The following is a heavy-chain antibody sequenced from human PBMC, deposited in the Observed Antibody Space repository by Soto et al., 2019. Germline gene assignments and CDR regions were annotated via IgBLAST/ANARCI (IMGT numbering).Heavy chain of an antibody. D-gene: IGHD7-27*01. Sequence: VQLLESGGGLVQPGGSLRLSCASFGFTFKTYAMTWDRQAPGKRLEWVAVISGTGGTIYYADSVKGRFTISRDNSKDTVYLQMNSLRADDTALYYCAKDKSAWGFFDIWGQGTQVTVSP. V-gene: IGHV3-23*01. J-gene: IGHJ4*02. CDR3: AKDKSAWGFFDI. CDR2: ISGTGGTI. CDR1: GFTFKTYA.